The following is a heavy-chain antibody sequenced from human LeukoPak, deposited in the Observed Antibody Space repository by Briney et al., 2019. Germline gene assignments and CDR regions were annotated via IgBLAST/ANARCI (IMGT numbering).Heavy chain of an antibody. V-gene: IGHV4-59*08. CDR2: IYYSGST. CDR1: GXSISSYY. Sequence: TSETLSLTCTVSGXSISSYYWSWIRQPPGKGLEWIGYIYYSGSTNYNPSLKSRVTISVDTSKNQFSLKLSSVTAADTAVYYCARHFRAPYSSSWYGGDYYYYGMDVWGQGTTVTVSS. J-gene: IGHJ6*02. CDR3: ARHFRAPYSSSWYGGDYYYYGMDV. D-gene: IGHD6-13*01.